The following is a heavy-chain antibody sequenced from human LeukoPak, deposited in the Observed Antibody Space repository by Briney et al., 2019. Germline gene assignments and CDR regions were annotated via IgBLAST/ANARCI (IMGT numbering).Heavy chain of an antibody. CDR3: ARGVGRYDFWSGYYRGNLNWFDP. V-gene: IGHV4-39*07. D-gene: IGHD3-3*01. J-gene: IGHJ5*02. CDR2: INHSGST. CDR1: GGSISSGSYY. Sequence: TSETLSLTCTVSGGSISSGSYYWSWIRQPPGKGLEWIGEINHSGSTNYNPSLKSRFTISVDTSKKQFYLKLSSVTAADTAVYYCARGVGRYDFWSGYYRGNLNWFDPWGQGTLVTVSS.